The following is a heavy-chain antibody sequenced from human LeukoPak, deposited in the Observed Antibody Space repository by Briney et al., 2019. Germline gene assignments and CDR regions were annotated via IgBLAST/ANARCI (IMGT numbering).Heavy chain of an antibody. CDR3: ARRYCSGGSCYSDNWFDP. CDR1: GVSFSGFY. D-gene: IGHD2-15*01. V-gene: IGHV4-34*01. J-gene: IGHJ5*02. CDR2: INHSGST. Sequence: PSETLSLTCSVYGVSFSGFYWNWIRQPPGKGLEWIGEINHSGSTHYSPSLKSRLSISVDTSKNQFSLKLSSVTAADTAVYYCARRYCSGGSCYSDNWFDPWGQGTLVTVSS.